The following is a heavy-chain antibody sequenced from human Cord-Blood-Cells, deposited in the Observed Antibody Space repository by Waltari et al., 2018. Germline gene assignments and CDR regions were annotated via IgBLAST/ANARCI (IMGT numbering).Heavy chain of an antibody. CDR3: ARDVGPPDCSGGSCYSDY. D-gene: IGHD2-15*01. Sequence: EVQLVESGVGLIQRGGCLGLSCAASGFTVSSNYMRWVRQAPGKGLEWVSVIYSGGSTYYADSVKGRFNISRDNSKNTLYLQMNSLRAEDTAVYYCARDVGPPDCSGGSCYSDYWGQGTLVTVSS. V-gene: IGHV3-53*01. CDR2: IYSGGST. CDR1: GFTVSSNY. J-gene: IGHJ4*02.